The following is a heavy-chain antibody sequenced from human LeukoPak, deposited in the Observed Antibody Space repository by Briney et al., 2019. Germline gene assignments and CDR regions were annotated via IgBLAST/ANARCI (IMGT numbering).Heavy chain of an antibody. J-gene: IGHJ4*02. CDR3: ARRAGAYSHPYDY. V-gene: IGHV3-20*04. CDR1: GFSFDDYG. CDR2: INWNGGST. D-gene: IGHD4/OR15-4a*01. Sequence: RSGGSLRLSCAASGFSFDDYGMSWVRQAPAKGLEWVSGINWNGGSTGYADSVKGRFTISRDNAKNSLYLQMNSLRAEDTALYYCARRAGAYSHPYDYWGQGTLVTVSS.